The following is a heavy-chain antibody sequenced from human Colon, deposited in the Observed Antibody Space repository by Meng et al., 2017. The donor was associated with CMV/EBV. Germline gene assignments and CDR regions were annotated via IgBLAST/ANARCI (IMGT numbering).Heavy chain of an antibody. D-gene: IGHD1-7*01. J-gene: IGHJ5*01. CDR2: INPNGGGT. V-gene: IGHV1-2*02. Sequence: ASVKVSCKASGYTFTGYYIHWVRQAPGQGLEWMGWINPNGGGTDYAQTFQGRVTMTRDTSTTTAYLELKRLTSDDTATYYCARVKCGTTSCSEGQGLDSWGQGTRVTVSS. CDR1: GYTFTGYY. CDR3: ARVKCGTTSCSEGQGLDS.